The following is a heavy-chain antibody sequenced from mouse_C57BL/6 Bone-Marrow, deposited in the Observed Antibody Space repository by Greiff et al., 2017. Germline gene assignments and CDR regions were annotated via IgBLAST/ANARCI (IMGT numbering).Heavy chain of an antibody. J-gene: IGHJ2*01. V-gene: IGHV14-4*01. CDR2: IDPENGDT. Sequence: EVKLQESGAELVRPGASVKLSCTASGFNIKDDYMHWVKQRPEQGLEWIGWIDPENGDTEYAPKFQGKATITADKSSKTAYLQLSSLTSEDTAVYYCTTVVHYWCQGTTLSVSS. CDR1: GFNIKDDY. CDR3: TTVVHY. D-gene: IGHD1-1*01.